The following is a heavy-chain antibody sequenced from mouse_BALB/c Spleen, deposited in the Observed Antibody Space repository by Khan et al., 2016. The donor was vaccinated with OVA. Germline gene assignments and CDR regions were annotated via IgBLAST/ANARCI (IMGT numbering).Heavy chain of an antibody. CDR1: GYSITSEFA. D-gene: IGHD2-4*01. CDR3: TRKDYYDYDPFPY. V-gene: IGHV3-2*02. J-gene: IGHJ3*01. CDR2: ISYSGYT. Sequence: EVQLHESGPGLVKPSQSLSLTCTVTGYSITSEFAWNWIRQFPGNKLEGMGYISYSGYTRYNPSLKSLISITRATSRNQFFLQLNSVTTEDTATYYCTRKDYYDYDPFPYWGQGTLVTVSA.